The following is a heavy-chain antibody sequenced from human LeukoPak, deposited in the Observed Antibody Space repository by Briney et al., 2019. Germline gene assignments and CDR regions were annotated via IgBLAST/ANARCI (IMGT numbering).Heavy chain of an antibody. CDR3: ARLPDTAMVED. CDR1: GGSISSSSYY. J-gene: IGHJ4*02. D-gene: IGHD5-18*01. Sequence: SETLSLTCTVSGGSISSSSYYWGWIRQPPGKGLEWIGSIHYSGSTYYNPSLKSRVTISVDTSKNQFSLKLSSVTAADTAVYYCARLPDTAMVEDWGQGTLVTVSS. CDR2: IHYSGST. V-gene: IGHV4-39*01.